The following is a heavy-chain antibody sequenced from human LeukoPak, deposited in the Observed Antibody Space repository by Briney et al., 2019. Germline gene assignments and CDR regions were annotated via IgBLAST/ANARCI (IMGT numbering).Heavy chain of an antibody. CDR1: GGSISSGGYS. CDR2: IYTSGST. Sequence: SQTLSLTCAVSGGSISSGGYSWGWVRQPPGRGLEWLGRIYTSGSTNYDPSLKSRVTMSVDTSKNQFSLKLSSVTAADTAVYYCARDGVPRDYYGSGKYNWFDPWGQGTLVTVSS. J-gene: IGHJ5*02. D-gene: IGHD3-10*01. CDR3: ARDGVPRDYYGSGKYNWFDP. V-gene: IGHV4-61*02.